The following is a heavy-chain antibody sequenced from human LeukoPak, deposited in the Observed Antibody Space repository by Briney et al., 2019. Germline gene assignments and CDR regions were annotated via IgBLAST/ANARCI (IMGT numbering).Heavy chain of an antibody. J-gene: IGHJ3*02. V-gene: IGHV4-38-2*02. CDR3: ARDYYDSSENAFDI. D-gene: IGHD3-22*01. CDR2: IYHSGSA. CDR1: HYSISSGYS. Sequence: SETLSLTCAVSHYSISSGYSCGWIRQAPEKGLEWIGSIYHSGSASYNPSLKSRVSISVDTSKNQFSLKLSSVTAADTAVYYCARDYYDSSENAFDIWGQGTMVTVSS.